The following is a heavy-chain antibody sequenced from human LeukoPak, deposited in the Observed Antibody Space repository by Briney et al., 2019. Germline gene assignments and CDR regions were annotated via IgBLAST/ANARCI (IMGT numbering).Heavy chain of an antibody. J-gene: IGHJ4*02. CDR2: ISHDGNYK. Sequence: GGSLRLSCAASGFTFSSYAMNWVRQAPGKGLEWVAVISHDGNYKYYAESVEGRITISRDNSKSTLDLQINSLKPEGAAVYYCAREGHSGSYPFFFDYWGQGALVTVSS. D-gene: IGHD1-26*01. V-gene: IGHV3-30*01. CDR1: GFTFSSYA. CDR3: AREGHSGSYPFFFDY.